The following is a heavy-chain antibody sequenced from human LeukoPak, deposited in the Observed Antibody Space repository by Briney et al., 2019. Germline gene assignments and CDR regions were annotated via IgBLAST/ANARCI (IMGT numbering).Heavy chain of an antibody. V-gene: IGHV4-30-4*01. D-gene: IGHD6-19*01. Sequence: SETLSLTCTVSGGSISSGDYYWGWIRQPPGKGLEWIGYIYYSGSTYYNPSLKSRVTISVDTSKNQFSLKLSSVTAADTAVYYCDRGSSYSVAFGFCVEGNVVTVSS. CDR3: DRGSSYSVAFGF. J-gene: IGHJ4*02. CDR2: IYYSGST. CDR1: GGSISSGDYY.